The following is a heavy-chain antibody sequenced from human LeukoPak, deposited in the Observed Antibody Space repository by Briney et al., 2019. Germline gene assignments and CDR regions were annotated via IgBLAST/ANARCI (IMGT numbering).Heavy chain of an antibody. CDR2: IYTSGST. Sequence: PSETLSLTCTVSGGSISSYYWSWIRRPAGKGLEWIGRIYTSGSTNYNPSLKSRVTMSVDTSKNQFSLKLSSVTAADTAVYYCARGGQGSGSWSFDYWGQGTLVTVSS. CDR3: ARGGQGSGSWSFDY. J-gene: IGHJ4*02. V-gene: IGHV4-4*07. D-gene: IGHD3-10*01. CDR1: GGSISSYY.